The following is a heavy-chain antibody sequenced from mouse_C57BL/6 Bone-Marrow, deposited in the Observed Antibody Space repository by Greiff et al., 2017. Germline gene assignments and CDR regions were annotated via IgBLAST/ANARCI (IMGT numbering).Heavy chain of an antibody. J-gene: IGHJ2*01. D-gene: IGHD2-4*01. CDR3: TKYDYDHYYFDY. CDR1: GFTFSDSW. Sequence: EVQRVESGGGLVQPGGSMKLSCAASGFTFSDSWMDWVRQSPEKGLEWVAEISNKANNHSSSYAVSVKGRFTISRDESTSCVYLHMLRLGAEAIDFYYCTKYDYDHYYFDYWGQGTTLTVSS. CDR2: ISNKANNHSS. V-gene: IGHV6-6*01.